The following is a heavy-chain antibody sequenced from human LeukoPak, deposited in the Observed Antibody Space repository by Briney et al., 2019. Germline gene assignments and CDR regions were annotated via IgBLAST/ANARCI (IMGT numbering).Heavy chain of an antibody. V-gene: IGHV3-23*01. CDR3: ARYYYDSSGYPYYFDY. Sequence: GGSLRLSCAASGFTFSNYAMSWVRQAPGKGLEWVSAISASGETTYYADSVKGRFTISRDDSKNTLHLQMNSLRAEDTAVYYCARYYYDSSGYPYYFDYWGQGTLVTVSS. J-gene: IGHJ4*02. CDR1: GFTFSNYA. D-gene: IGHD3-22*01. CDR2: ISASGETT.